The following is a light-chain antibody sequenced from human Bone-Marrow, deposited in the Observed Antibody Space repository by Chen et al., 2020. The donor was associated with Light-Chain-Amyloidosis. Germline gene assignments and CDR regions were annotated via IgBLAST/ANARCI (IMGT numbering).Light chain of an antibody. V-gene: IGLV2-14*01. CDR3: GAYSNPRSFV. CDR2: EVT. CDR1: SSDVGGDNH. Sequence: QSALTQPAPVSGSPGQSITISCTGTSSDVGGDNHVSWYQQHPDKAPKLMIYEVTYRRSWVPDRFSCSKSDGTASLTVARLQAEDEADYYCGAYSNPRSFVFGGGTTLTVL. J-gene: IGLJ2*01.